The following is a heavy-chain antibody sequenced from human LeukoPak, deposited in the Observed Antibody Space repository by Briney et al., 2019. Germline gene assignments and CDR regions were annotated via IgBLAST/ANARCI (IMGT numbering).Heavy chain of an antibody. CDR3: ARVRCSGGSCPYYYYYYYMDV. J-gene: IGHJ6*03. CDR2: MYYSGST. Sequence: SETLSLTCTVSGGSISSYYWSWIRQPPGKGLEWIGYMYYSGSTYYNPSLQSRVTISIDTSKNQFSLKLRFVTAADTAVYYCARVRCSGGSCPYYYYYYYMDVWGKGTTVTVSS. CDR1: GGSISSYY. V-gene: IGHV4-59*12. D-gene: IGHD2-15*01.